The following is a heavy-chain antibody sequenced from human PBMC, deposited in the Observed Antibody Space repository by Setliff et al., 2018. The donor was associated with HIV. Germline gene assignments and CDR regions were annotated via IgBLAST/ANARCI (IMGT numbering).Heavy chain of an antibody. V-gene: IGHV4-34*01. J-gene: IGHJ4*02. D-gene: IGHD3-22*01. CDR2: ISHSGTS. Sequence: SETLSLTCAVYGGSFSGYYWSWTRQPPGKGLEWIGEISHSGTSNYNPSLNSGVTISVDTSKNQFSLRLNSVTAADTAVYFCASFYDNSGWFYFDYWGQGTLVTVSS. CDR3: ASFYDNSGWFYFDY. CDR1: GGSFSGYY.